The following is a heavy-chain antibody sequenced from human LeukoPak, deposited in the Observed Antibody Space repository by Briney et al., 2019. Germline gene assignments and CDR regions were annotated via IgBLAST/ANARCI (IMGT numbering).Heavy chain of an antibody. J-gene: IGHJ4*02. Sequence: ASVKVSCKASGHTFTSYDINWVRQATGQGLEWMGWMNPNSGDTGYAQKFQGRVTMTRNTSISTASMGLSSLRSEDTAVYYCAILFRGRIAVVGNYWGQGTLVAVSS. D-gene: IGHD6-19*01. V-gene: IGHV1-8*01. CDR2: MNPNSGDT. CDR1: GHTFTSYD. CDR3: AILFRGRIAVVGNY.